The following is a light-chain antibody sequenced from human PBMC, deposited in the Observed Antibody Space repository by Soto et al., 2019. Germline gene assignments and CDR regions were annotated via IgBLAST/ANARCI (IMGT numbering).Light chain of an antibody. CDR2: EVS. J-gene: IGLJ3*02. CDR3: CSYAGSSRV. V-gene: IGLV2-23*02. CDR1: SNGVGSYNL. Sequence: QSALTQPASVSGSPGQSITISCTGASNGVGSYNLVSWYQQHPGKAPKLMIYEVSKRPSGVSNRFSGSKSGNTASLTVSGLQAEDEADYYCCSYAGSSRVFGGGTKVTVL.